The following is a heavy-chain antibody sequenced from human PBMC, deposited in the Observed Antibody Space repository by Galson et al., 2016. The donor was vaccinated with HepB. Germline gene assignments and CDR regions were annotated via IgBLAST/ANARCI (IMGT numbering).Heavy chain of an antibody. CDR3: ARERLYDSDGYWGGLSRTYLLDS. D-gene: IGHD3-22*01. CDR2: VYHTGTT. V-gene: IGHV4-59*01. Sequence: SETLSLTCTVSGGSISSYYWSWVRQPPGKGLEWIGYVYHTGTTKYNPSLKSRVTISIDMSKNQFSLKLNSVTAADTAVYFCARERLYDSDGYWGGLSRTYLLDSWGQGTLVIVSS. CDR1: GGSISSYY. J-gene: IGHJ4*02.